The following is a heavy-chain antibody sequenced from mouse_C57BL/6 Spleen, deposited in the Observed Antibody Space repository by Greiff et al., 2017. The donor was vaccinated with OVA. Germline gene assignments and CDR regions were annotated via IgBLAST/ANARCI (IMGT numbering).Heavy chain of an antibody. Sequence: VQLQQSGPELVKPGASVKISCKASGYTFTDYYMNWVKQSHGKSLEWIGDINPNNGGTSYNQKFKGKATLTVDKSSSTAYMELRSLTSEDSAVYYCASSAFWFAYWGQGTLVTVSA. D-gene: IGHD3-1*01. J-gene: IGHJ3*01. CDR3: ASSAFWFAY. CDR1: GYTFTDYY. CDR2: INPNNGGT. V-gene: IGHV1-26*01.